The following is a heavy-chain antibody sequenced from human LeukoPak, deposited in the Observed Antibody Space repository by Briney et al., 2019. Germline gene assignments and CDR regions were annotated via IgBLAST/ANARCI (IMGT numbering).Heavy chain of an antibody. CDR3: AREVVVRGASVYYFDY. CDR2: INPNSGGT. Sequence: ASVKVSCKASGYTFTGYYMHWVRQAPGQGLEWMGWINPNSGGTNYAQKFQGRVTMTRDTSISTAYMELSRLRSDDTAVYYCAREVVVRGASVYYFDYWGQGTLVTVSS. D-gene: IGHD3-10*01. V-gene: IGHV1-2*02. CDR1: GYTFTGYY. J-gene: IGHJ4*02.